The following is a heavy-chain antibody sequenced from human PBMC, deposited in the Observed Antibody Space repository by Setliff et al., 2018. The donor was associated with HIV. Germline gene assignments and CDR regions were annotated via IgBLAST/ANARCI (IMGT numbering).Heavy chain of an antibody. CDR2: IKQGGSEK. CDR1: GFIFSSYW. J-gene: IGHJ4*02. Sequence: GGSLRLSCTASGFIFSSYWMSWVRQAPGKGLEWVANIKQGGSEKYYVDSVEGRFTMSRDNAKNSLFLQMHSLRAEDTAVYYCARVADGYNSYFDYWGQGTVVTVSS. D-gene: IGHD5-18*01. CDR3: ARVADGYNSYFDY. V-gene: IGHV3-7*01.